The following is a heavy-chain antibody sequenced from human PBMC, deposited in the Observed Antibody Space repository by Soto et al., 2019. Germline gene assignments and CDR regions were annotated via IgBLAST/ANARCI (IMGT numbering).Heavy chain of an antibody. V-gene: IGHV4-30-2*01. CDR3: ARRTPYYYGSGNNWFDP. CDR1: GGSISSGGYS. D-gene: IGHD3-10*01. J-gene: IGHJ5*02. CDR2: IYHSGST. Sequence: SETLSLTCAVSGGSISSGGYSWSWIRQPPGKGLEWIGYIYHSGSTYYNPSLKSRVTISVDRSKNQFSLKLSSVTAADTAVYYCARRTPYYYGSGNNWFDPWGQGTLVTVSS.